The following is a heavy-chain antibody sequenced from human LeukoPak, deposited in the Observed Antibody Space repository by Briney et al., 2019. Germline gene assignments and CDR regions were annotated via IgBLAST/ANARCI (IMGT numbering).Heavy chain of an antibody. CDR2: INAGNGNT. D-gene: IGHD5-18*01. Sequence: GASVKVSCKASGYTFTSYAMHWVRQAPGQRLEWMGWINAGNGNTKYSQEFQGRVTITRDTSASTAYMELSSLRSENMAVYYCAREASGYSYGLDYWGQGTLVTVSS. J-gene: IGHJ4*02. V-gene: IGHV1-3*03. CDR3: AREASGYSYGLDY. CDR1: GYTFTSYA.